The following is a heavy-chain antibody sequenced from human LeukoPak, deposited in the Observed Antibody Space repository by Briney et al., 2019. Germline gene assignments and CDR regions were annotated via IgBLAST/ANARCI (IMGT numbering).Heavy chain of an antibody. CDR1: GSTLSSYA. Sequence: GRSLRLSCAASGSTLSSYAMHWFRQAPGKGLEWVAVISYDGSNKYYADSVKGRFTISRDNSKNTLYLQMNSLRAEDTAVYYCARVPPAVGMFDYWGQGTLVTVSS. CDR2: ISYDGSNK. D-gene: IGHD2-21*01. CDR3: ARVPPAVGMFDY. J-gene: IGHJ4*02. V-gene: IGHV3-30*04.